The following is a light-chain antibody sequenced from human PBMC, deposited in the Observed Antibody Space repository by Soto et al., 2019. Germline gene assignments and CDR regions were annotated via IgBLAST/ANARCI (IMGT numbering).Light chain of an antibody. CDR1: QSVSSSY. J-gene: IGKJ3*01. Sequence: EIVLTQSPGTLSLSPGERATLSCRASQSVSSSYLAWYQQKPGQAPRLLIYGASSRATGIPDRFSGSGSGADFILTISRLEPEYSAVYYCQQYGSSPFTFGPGTKVDIK. V-gene: IGKV3-20*01. CDR3: QQYGSSPFT. CDR2: GAS.